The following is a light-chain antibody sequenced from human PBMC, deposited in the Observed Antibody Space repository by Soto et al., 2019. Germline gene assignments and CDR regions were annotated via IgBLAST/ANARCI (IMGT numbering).Light chain of an antibody. V-gene: IGKV3-15*01. CDR1: QSVSST. CDR2: GAS. J-gene: IGKJ1*01. Sequence: EIVMTQSPATLSVSPGERATLSCRASQSVSSTLAWYQQNPGQAPRLLIYGASTRATGIPARFSGSGSGTEFTHTISSLQSEDFAVYYCQQYNNWPPWTFGQGTKVEIK. CDR3: QQYNNWPPWT.